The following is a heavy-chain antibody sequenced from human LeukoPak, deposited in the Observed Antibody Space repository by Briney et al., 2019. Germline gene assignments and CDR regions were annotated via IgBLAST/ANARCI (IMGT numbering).Heavy chain of an antibody. V-gene: IGHV4-61*02. J-gene: IGHJ5*02. CDR1: GGSISSGSYY. CDR3: ARDTNWNYDWFDP. CDR2: IYTSGST. D-gene: IGHD1-7*01. Sequence: PSETLSLTCTVSGGSISSGSYYWSWIRQPAGKGLEWIGRIYTSGSTNYNPSLKSRVTMSVDTSKNQFSLKLSSVTAADTAVYYCARDTNWNYDWFDPWGQGTLVTVSS.